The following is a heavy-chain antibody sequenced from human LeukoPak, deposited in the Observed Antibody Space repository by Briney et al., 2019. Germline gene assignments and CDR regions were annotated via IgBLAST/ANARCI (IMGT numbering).Heavy chain of an antibody. Sequence: SETLSLTCTVSGYSISSGYYWGWIRQPPGKGLEWIGSIYHSGSTSYNPSLKSRVTVSVDTSKNQFSLKLSSVTAADTAVYYCARRLILGLRLQSWFDPWGQGTLVTVSS. D-gene: IGHD5/OR15-5a*01. V-gene: IGHV4-38-2*02. CDR1: GYSISSGYY. CDR3: ARRLILGLRLQSWFDP. J-gene: IGHJ5*02. CDR2: IYHSGST.